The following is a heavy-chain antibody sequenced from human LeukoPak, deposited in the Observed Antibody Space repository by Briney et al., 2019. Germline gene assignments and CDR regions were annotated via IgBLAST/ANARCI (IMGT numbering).Heavy chain of an antibody. Sequence: AGGSLRLSCAASGFTFSSYGMTWVRQAPGKGLEWVSAISGSGASTYYADSVKGRFTISRDNSKNTLHLQMNNLRAEDTAVYYCVKAWSDWGQGTLVTVSS. V-gene: IGHV3-23*01. J-gene: IGHJ4*02. CDR1: GFTFSSYG. D-gene: IGHD3-3*01. CDR3: VKAWSD. CDR2: ISGSGAST.